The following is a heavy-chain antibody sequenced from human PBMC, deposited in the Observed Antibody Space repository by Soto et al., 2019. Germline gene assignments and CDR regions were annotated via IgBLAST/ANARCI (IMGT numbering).Heavy chain of an antibody. CDR1: GGSFSGYY. Sequence: QVQLQQWGAGLLKPSETLSLTCAVYGGSFSGYYWSWIGQPPGKGLEWIGEINHSGSTNYNHSLKRRVTISVDTSKNQFSLKLSSVTAADTAVYYCARKAGYSSGWYAYWGQGTLVTVSS. J-gene: IGHJ4*02. V-gene: IGHV4-34*01. CDR3: ARKAGYSSGWYAY. CDR2: INHSGST. D-gene: IGHD6-19*01.